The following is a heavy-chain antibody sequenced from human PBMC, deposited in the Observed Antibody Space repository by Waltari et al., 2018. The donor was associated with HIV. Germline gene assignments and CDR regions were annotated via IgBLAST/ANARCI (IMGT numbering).Heavy chain of an antibody. D-gene: IGHD3-16*01. CDR3: TRALAY. V-gene: IGHV3-73*02. CDR1: GFTFSASA. J-gene: IGHJ4*02. CDR2: IRSRGNRYAT. Sequence: EVQLVESGGGLVQPGGSLRVSCAASGFTFSASARHWVRQASGKGLEWVGRIRSRGNRYATAYGASVKGRFTVSRDDSKNTAYLQMNNLKTEDTAVYYCTRALAYWGQGTLVTVSP.